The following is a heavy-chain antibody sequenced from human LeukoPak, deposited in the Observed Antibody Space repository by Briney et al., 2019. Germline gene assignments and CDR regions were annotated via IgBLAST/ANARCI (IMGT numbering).Heavy chain of an antibody. Sequence: GGSLRLSCAASGFTSNSNSMHWVRQAPGKGPEWVSSISGSGTYIYYADSVKGRFTISRDNAKNSLYLQMNSLRAEDTAVYYCARDGLPYYYAMDVWGQGTTVTVSS. CDR1: GFTSNSNS. J-gene: IGHJ6*02. CDR2: ISGSGTYI. CDR3: ARDGLPYYYAMDV. V-gene: IGHV3-21*01.